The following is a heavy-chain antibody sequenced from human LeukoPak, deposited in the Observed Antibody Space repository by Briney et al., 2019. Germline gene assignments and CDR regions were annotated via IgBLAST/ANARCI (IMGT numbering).Heavy chain of an antibody. CDR3: ARHVGRYLGSRDTFDI. CDR2: VSHSGYT. V-gene: IGHV4-39*01. Sequence: SETLSLTCTVSGGSISTTDYFWGWIRQPPGKGLEWILSVSHSGYTYYSPSLKSRVTVSVDTPKNHFSLNLGSLTAADTALYYCARHVGRYLGSRDTFDIWGRGTLVTVSS. D-gene: IGHD1-26*01. CDR1: GGSISTTDYF. J-gene: IGHJ3*02.